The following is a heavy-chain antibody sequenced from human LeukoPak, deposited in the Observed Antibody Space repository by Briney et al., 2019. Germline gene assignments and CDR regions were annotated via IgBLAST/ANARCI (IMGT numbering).Heavy chain of an antibody. Sequence: SETLSLTCTVSGGSTSSYYWSWIRQPPGKGLEWIGYIYYSGSTNYNPSLKSRVTVSVDTSKNQFSLKLSSVTAADTAVYYCARTQTFSCTNGVCTHSEHFDYWGQGTLVTVSS. CDR1: GGSTSSYY. CDR3: ARTQTFSCTNGVCTHSEHFDY. D-gene: IGHD2-8*01. J-gene: IGHJ4*02. CDR2: IYYSGST. V-gene: IGHV4-59*01.